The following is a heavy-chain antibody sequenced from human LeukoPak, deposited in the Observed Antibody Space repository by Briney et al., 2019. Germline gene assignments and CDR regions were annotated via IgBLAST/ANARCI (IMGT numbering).Heavy chain of an antibody. CDR1: GFSFSAHW. V-gene: IGHV3-7*01. CDR3: ARFGYVAAVDV. D-gene: IGHD2-15*01. CDR2: INPAGSET. Sequence: VGSLRLSCAASGFSFSAHWMTWARQAPGTGLEWVANINPAGSETYYVDPVKGRFSISRDNAKNLVYLQMNSLRAEDTAVYHCARFGYVAAVDVWGQGTPVTVSS. J-gene: IGHJ4*02.